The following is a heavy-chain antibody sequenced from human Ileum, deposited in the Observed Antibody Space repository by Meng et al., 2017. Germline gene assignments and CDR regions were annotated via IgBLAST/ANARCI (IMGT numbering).Heavy chain of an antibody. CDR3: SRLKLGASGCLDY. V-gene: IGHV3-49*04. CDR1: GFTLGDYA. J-gene: IGHJ4*02. CDR2: IRSKAYGETV. D-gene: IGHD1-26*01. Sequence: GGSLRLSCTPSGFTLGDYAMSWVRQAPGKGLEWVGFIRSKAYGETVEYAASVKGRFTISRDDSKSIAYLQMNSLKSEDTAVYYCSRLKLGASGCLDYWGQGTLVTVSS.